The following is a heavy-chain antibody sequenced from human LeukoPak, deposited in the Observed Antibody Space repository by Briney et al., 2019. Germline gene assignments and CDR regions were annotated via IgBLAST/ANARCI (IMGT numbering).Heavy chain of an antibody. Sequence: PGRSLRLSCAASGFTFSSYGIHWVRQAPGKGLEWVAVVWYDGSEKYYADSVKGRFTISRDNSKNTLYLQMNSLRAEDTAIYYCAGDRGDPNYYFGQWGQGTLVTGSS. CDR2: VWYDGSEK. J-gene: IGHJ4*01. CDR1: GFTFSSYG. CDR3: AGDRGDPNYYFGQ. D-gene: IGHD7-27*01. V-gene: IGHV3-33*01.